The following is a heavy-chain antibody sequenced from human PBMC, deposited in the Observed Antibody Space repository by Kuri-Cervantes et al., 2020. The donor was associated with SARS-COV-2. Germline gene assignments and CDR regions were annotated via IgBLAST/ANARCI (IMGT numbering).Heavy chain of an antibody. D-gene: IGHD7-27*01. CDR3: ARVNWGFDY. V-gene: IGHV4-4*07. J-gene: IGHJ4*02. CDR2: IYTSGST. Sequence: SETLSLTCAVSGYSISSGYYWSWVRQPARKGLEWIGHIYTSGSTNYNPSLKSRVTMSVDTSKNHFSLRLSSVTAADTAVYYCARVNWGFDYWGQGTLVTVSS. CDR1: GYSISSGYY.